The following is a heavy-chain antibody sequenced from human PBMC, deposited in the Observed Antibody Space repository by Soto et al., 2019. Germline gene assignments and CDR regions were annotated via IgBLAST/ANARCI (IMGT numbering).Heavy chain of an antibody. D-gene: IGHD2-8*01. Sequence: GGSLRLSCVASGFTFSSYGMHWVRQAPGKGLEWVAVMSYDGSHEYYADSVKGRFTISRDNSKTILYLQMNSLRLEDTAVYYCAKGSVLRVVEEPLAILGGVDVWGQGAMVTVSS. CDR1: GFTFSSYG. CDR3: AKGSVLRVVEEPLAILGGVDV. CDR2: MSYDGSHE. V-gene: IGHV3-33*06. J-gene: IGHJ6*02.